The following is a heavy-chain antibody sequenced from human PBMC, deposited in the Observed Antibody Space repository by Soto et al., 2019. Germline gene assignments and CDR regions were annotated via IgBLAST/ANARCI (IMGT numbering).Heavy chain of an antibody. CDR2: INHSGST. Sequence: SETLSLTCAVYGGSFSGYYWSWIRQPPGKGLEWIGEINHSGSTNYDPSLKSRVTISVDTSKNQFSLKLSSVTAADTAVYYCARGRLWGPPGNTWFDPWGQGTLVTVSS. CDR3: ARGRLWGPPGNTWFDP. J-gene: IGHJ5*02. D-gene: IGHD1-26*01. CDR1: GGSFSGYY. V-gene: IGHV4-34*01.